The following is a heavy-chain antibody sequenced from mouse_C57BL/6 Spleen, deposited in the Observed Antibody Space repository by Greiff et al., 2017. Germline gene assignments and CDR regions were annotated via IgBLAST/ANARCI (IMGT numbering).Heavy chain of an antibody. Sequence: EVHLVESGPELVKPGASVKISCKASGYSFTDYNMNWVKQSNGKSLEWIGVINPNYGTTSYNQKFKGKATLTVDQSSSTAYMLLNSLTSEDSAVYYCARDYYGSSYVGWYFDVWGTGTTVTVSS. CDR1: GYSFTDYN. CDR3: ARDYYGSSYVGWYFDV. J-gene: IGHJ1*03. V-gene: IGHV1-39*01. CDR2: INPNYGTT. D-gene: IGHD1-1*01.